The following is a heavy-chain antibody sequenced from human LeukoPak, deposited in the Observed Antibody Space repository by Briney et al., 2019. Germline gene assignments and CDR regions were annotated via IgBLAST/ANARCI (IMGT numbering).Heavy chain of an antibody. D-gene: IGHD3-22*01. Sequence: ASVKVSCKVSGYTLTELSMHWVRQAPGKGLEWMGGFDPEDGETIYAQKFQGRVTMTEDTSTDTAYMELSSLRSEDTAVYYCATDRDYYDSSGYLYYFDYWGQGTLVTVSS. CDR1: GYTLTELS. CDR2: FDPEDGET. J-gene: IGHJ4*02. V-gene: IGHV1-24*01. CDR3: ATDRDYYDSSGYLYYFDY.